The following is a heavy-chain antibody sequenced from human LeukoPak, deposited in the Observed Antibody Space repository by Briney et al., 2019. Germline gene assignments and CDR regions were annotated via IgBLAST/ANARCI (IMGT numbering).Heavy chain of an antibody. CDR3: ARHSLPYYYYYGMDV. Sequence: PSETLSLTCTVSGGSISSYYWSWIRQPPGKGLEWIGYIYYSGSTNYNPSLKSRVTISVDTSKNQFSLKLSSVTAADTAVYYCARHSLPYYYYYGMDVWDQGTTVTVSS. V-gene: IGHV4-59*08. CDR1: GGSISSYY. J-gene: IGHJ6*02. CDR2: IYYSGST.